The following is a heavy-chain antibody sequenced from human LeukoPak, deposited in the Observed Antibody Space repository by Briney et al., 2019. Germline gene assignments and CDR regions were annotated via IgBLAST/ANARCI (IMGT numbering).Heavy chain of an antibody. V-gene: IGHV4-39*01. Sequence: SETLSLTCTVSGGSSSSSTYYWPWVRQPPGKGLEWIGSINYSGNTYYKSSLKSRVTISVDTSKNQFSLKLTSVTAADTAVYYCTRLTVGTTWGNYFDYWGQGTVVTVSS. CDR1: GGSSSSSTYY. J-gene: IGHJ4*02. CDR2: INYSGNT. CDR3: TRLTVGTTWGNYFDY. D-gene: IGHD1-26*01.